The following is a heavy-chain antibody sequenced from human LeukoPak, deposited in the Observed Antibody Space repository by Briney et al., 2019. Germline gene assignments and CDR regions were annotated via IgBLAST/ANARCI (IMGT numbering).Heavy chain of an antibody. CDR3: ARDVGGSLDY. V-gene: IGHV3-7*01. Sequence: GGSLRLSCAATGFSFSTYWMAWVLQAPGKGLEWVANIKGDESARHQADSVKGRFTISRDNAQRSVYLQMSRLRGEDTGVYYCARDVGGSLDYWGQGTLVTVSS. CDR1: GFSFSTYW. J-gene: IGHJ4*02. D-gene: IGHD1-26*01. CDR2: IKGDESAR.